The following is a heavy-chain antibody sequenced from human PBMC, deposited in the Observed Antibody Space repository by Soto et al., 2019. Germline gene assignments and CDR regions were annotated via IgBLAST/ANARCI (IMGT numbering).Heavy chain of an antibody. CDR3: TRHTGYGDYEDEFYYGMEV. CDR1: GFSFSGSA. CDR2: IRSKGNNYAT. Sequence: GSLRLSCAASGFSFSGSALHWFRQASGKGLEWVGRIRSKGNNYATAYAASVKGRFTISRDDSKNMAYLQMKSLKTEDSAVYYCTRHTGYGDYEDEFYYGMEVSGQGTTVTVSS. J-gene: IGHJ6*02. D-gene: IGHD4-17*01. V-gene: IGHV3-73*01.